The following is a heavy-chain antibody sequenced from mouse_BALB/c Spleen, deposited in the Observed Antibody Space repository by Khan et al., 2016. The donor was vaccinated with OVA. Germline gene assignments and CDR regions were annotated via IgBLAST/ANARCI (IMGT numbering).Heavy chain of an antibody. CDR1: GYTFTNYV. CDR2: INTYTGEP. Sequence: QIQLVQSGPELKKPGETVKISCKASGYTFTNYVMNWVKQSPGKGLKWMGWINTYTGEPTYAADFMGRFAFYLETSVSTAYLQINSLKYEDTATYFCTRFHGGYWGQGTTLTVSS. J-gene: IGHJ2*01. CDR3: TRFHGGY. V-gene: IGHV9-3-1*01.